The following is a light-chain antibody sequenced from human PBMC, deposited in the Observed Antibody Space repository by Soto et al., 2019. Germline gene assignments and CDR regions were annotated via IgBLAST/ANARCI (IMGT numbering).Light chain of an antibody. V-gene: IGKV1-33*01. CDR1: QAIRNY. Sequence: DIQMTQSPSSLSASVGDRVTITCQASQAIRNYLNWYQQRPGTAPKLLIYGGSTLETGVPSRFSGRGSAADFTLTISSLQPEDIATYYCQQYDTLPPTFGGGTTVEIK. CDR3: QQYDTLPPT. CDR2: GGS. J-gene: IGKJ4*01.